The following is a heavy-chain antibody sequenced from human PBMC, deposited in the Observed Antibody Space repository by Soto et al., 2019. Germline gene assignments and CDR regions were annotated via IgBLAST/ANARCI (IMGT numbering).Heavy chain of an antibody. J-gene: IGHJ5*02. CDR1: GGSISSYY. D-gene: IGHD2-15*01. Sequence: SETLSLTCTVSGGSISSYYWSWIRQPAGKGLEWIGRIYTSGSTNYNPSLKSRVTMSVDTSKNQFSLKLSPVTAADTAVYYCARDYCSGGSCYSAYWFDPWGQGTLVTVSS. CDR3: ARDYCSGGSCYSAYWFDP. CDR2: IYTSGST. V-gene: IGHV4-4*07.